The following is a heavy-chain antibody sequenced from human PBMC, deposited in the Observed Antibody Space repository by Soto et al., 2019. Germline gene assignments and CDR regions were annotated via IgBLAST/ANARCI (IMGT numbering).Heavy chain of an antibody. J-gene: IGHJ4*02. CDR1: GGTFSSYT. Sequence: SVKVSCKASGGTFSSYTISWVRQAPGQGLEWMGRIIPILGIANYAQKFQGRVTITADKSTSTAYMELRSLTSDDTAVYYCARDWSAEVLTDYWGQGTLVTVSS. V-gene: IGHV1-69*04. CDR2: IIPILGIA. CDR3: ARDWSAEVLTDY. D-gene: IGHD3-10*01.